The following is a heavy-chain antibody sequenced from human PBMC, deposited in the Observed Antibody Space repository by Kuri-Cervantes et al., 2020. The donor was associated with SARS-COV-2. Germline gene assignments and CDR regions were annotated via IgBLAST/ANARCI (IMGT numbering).Heavy chain of an antibody. D-gene: IGHD4-17*01. CDR3: ARDPPGTVSWYYYMDV. V-gene: IGHV3-30*02. J-gene: IGHJ6*03. CDR1: GFTFSSYG. CDR2: IRYDGSNK. Sequence: GGSLRLSCAASGFTFSSYGMHWVRQAPGKGLEWVAFIRYDGSNKYYGDSVKGRFTISRDNSKNTLYLQMNSLRAEDTAVYYCARDPPGTVSWYYYMDVWGKGTTVTVSS.